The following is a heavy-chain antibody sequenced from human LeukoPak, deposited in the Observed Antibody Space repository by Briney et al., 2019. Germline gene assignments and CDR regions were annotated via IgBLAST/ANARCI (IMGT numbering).Heavy chain of an antibody. Sequence: ASVRVSCKASGYTFTCYYMHWVRQAPGQGLEWMGRINPNSGGTNYAQKFQGRVTMTRDTSISTAYMELSRLRSDDTAVYYCARGAPYDSSGQWGQGTLVTVSS. D-gene: IGHD3-22*01. CDR2: INPNSGGT. CDR3: ARGAPYDSSGQ. CDR1: GYTFTCYY. V-gene: IGHV1-2*06. J-gene: IGHJ4*02.